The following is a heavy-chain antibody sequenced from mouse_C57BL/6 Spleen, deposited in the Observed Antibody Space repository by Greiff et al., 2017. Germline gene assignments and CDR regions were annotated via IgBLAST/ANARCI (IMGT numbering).Heavy chain of an antibody. CDR2: IRLKSDNYAT. Sequence: EVKLMESGGGLVQPGGSMKLSCVASGFTFSNYWMNWVRQSPEKGLEWVAQIRLKSDNYATHYAESVKGRFTISRDDSKSSVYLQMNNLRAEETGIYYCTPSGTGDYWGQGTTLTVSS. D-gene: IGHD4-1*01. CDR3: TPSGTGDY. CDR1: GFTFSNYW. V-gene: IGHV6-3*01. J-gene: IGHJ2*01.